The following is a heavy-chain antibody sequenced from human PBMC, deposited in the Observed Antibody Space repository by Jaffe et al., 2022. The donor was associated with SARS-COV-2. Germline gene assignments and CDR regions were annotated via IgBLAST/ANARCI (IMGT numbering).Heavy chain of an antibody. V-gene: IGHV4-61*02. Sequence: QVQLQESGPGLVKPSQTLSLTCTVSGGSVSSGNYYWSWIRQPAGKGLEWIGRIYASGSTNYNPSLKSRVTISVDTSKNQFSLKLSSVTAADTAVYYCARDGWYYGSGSYLGLGFDPWGQGTLVTVSS. CDR1: GGSVSSGNYY. CDR2: IYASGST. D-gene: IGHD3-10*01. J-gene: IGHJ5*02. CDR3: ARDGWYYGSGSYLGLGFDP.